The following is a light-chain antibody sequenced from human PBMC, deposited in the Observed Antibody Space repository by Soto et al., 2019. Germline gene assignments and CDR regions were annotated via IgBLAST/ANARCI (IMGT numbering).Light chain of an antibody. Sequence: QSALXQPASVSGSPGQTITISCTGTSTDVGGYNAVSWYQHHPGKAPKLIIYEVTHRPSGVSDRFSASKSGNTASLTISGLRAEDEADYYCNSFRVSHLYVFGTGTKVTVL. CDR1: STDVGGYNA. V-gene: IGLV2-14*01. CDR3: NSFRVSHLYV. CDR2: EVT. J-gene: IGLJ1*01.